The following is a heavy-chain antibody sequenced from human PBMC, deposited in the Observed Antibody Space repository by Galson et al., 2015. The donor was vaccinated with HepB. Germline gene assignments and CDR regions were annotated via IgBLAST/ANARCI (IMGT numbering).Heavy chain of an antibody. J-gene: IGHJ2*01. CDR1: GFTFSGSA. CDR2: IRSKANSYAT. D-gene: IGHD1-26*01. Sequence: SLRLSCAASGFTFSGSAMHWVRQASGKGLEWVGRIRSKANSYATAYAASVKGRFTISRDDSKNTAYLQMNSLKTEDTAVYYCTRQPSSIVGATVYWYFDLWGRGTLVTVSS. V-gene: IGHV3-73*01. CDR3: TRQPSSIVGATVYWYFDL.